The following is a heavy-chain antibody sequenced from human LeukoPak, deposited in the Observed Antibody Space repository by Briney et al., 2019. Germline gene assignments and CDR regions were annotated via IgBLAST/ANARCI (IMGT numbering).Heavy chain of an antibody. Sequence: PGGSLRLSCAASGFTFSSYSMNWVRQAPGKGLEWVSYISSSSSTIYYADSVKGRFTISRGNAKNSLYLQMNSLRAKDTAVYYCARETVTTYYYYYYMDVWGKGTTVTVSS. CDR1: GFTFSSYS. V-gene: IGHV3-48*01. D-gene: IGHD4-17*01. J-gene: IGHJ6*03. CDR3: ARETVTTYYYYYYMDV. CDR2: ISSSSSTI.